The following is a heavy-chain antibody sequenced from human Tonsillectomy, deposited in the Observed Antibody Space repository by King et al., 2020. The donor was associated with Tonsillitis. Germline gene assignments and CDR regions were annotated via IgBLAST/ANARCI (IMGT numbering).Heavy chain of an antibody. V-gene: IGHV1-2*02. CDR1: GYTFTGYY. Sequence: VQLVESGAEVKKPGASVKVSCKASGYTFTGYYIHWVRQAPGQGLDWVGWINPNSGGTNYAQKFQGRVTMTRDTSITTAYMELSRLRSDDTAVYYCAIVTWYSGSYYLDYWGQGTLVTVSS. CDR2: INPNSGGT. J-gene: IGHJ4*02. D-gene: IGHD1-26*01. CDR3: AIVTWYSGSYYLDY.